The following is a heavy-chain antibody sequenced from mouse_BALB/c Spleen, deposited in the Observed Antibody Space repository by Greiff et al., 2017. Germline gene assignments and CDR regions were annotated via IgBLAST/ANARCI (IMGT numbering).Heavy chain of an antibody. D-gene: IGHD2-1*01. J-gene: IGHJ4*01. V-gene: IGHV5-12-1*01. CDR2: ISSGGGST. CDR1: GFAFSSYD. Sequence: EVKLVESGGGLVKPGGSLKLSCAASGFAFSSYDMSWVRQTPEKRLEWVAYISSGGGSTYYPDTVKGRFTISRDNAKNTLYLQMSSLKSEDTAMYYCARAYGNYDAMDYWGQGTSVTVSS. CDR3: ARAYGNYDAMDY.